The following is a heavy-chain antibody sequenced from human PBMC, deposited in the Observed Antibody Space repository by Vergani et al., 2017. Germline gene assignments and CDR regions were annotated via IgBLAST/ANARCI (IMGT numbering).Heavy chain of an antibody. V-gene: IGHV4-31*03. CDR3: ARMGGYDEGDAFRIGYFDA. D-gene: IGHD3-22*01. J-gene: IGHJ4*02. Sequence: QVQLQESGPGLVKPSQTLSLTCSVSGDSISSGVYYWNWIRQHPGKGLELIGYIYSTGSTHHNPSLRRRINMSVDTSKHQFSLKLNSVTAADTAMYYCARMGGYDEGDAFRIGYFDAWGPGILVTVSS. CDR2: IYSTGST. CDR1: GDSISSGVYY.